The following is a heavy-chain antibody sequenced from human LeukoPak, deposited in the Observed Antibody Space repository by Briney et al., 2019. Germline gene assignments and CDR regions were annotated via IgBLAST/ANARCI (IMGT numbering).Heavy chain of an antibody. D-gene: IGHD3-3*01. J-gene: IGHJ4*02. V-gene: IGHV4-39*01. CDR1: GGSITNTLYR. CDR3: ARAPDFTPPQYYFDY. CDR2: ISYSGST. Sequence: SETLSLTCTVSGGSITNTLYRWGWFRQPPGKGLEWIGSISYSGSTYFNPSLKSRVIISLETSKNQFSLKLNSVTAADTAVYYCARAPDFTPPQYYFDYWGQGTLVTVSS.